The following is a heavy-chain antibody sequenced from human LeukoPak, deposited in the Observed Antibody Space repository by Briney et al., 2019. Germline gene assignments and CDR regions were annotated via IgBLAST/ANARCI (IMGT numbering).Heavy chain of an antibody. CDR1: GVTFTTYN. Sequence: GGSLRLSCAPSGVTFTTYNLNWFRQAPGRGLEWVSRISPDGSSTNYADSVKGRFTISRDSSKNTLYLQMNSLRAEDTAVYYCAKSSPWRYWGQGTLVTVSS. V-gene: IGHV3-NL1*01. J-gene: IGHJ4*02. CDR3: AKSSPWRY. CDR2: ISPDGSST. D-gene: IGHD6-6*01.